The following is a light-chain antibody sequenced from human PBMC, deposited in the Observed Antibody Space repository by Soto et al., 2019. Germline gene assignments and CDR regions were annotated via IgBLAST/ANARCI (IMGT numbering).Light chain of an antibody. CDR3: QQYDSVPLT. CDR1: QDIKTF. Sequence: DIQMTQSPSSLSVSVGDRVTITCQANQDIKTFLHWYQQKPGKAPKVLIYGASYLEPGVPSRFSGTGSGTDFTFTISSLQPEDIATYYCQQYDSVPLTFGGGTRLEIK. J-gene: IGKJ5*01. CDR2: GAS. V-gene: IGKV1-33*01.